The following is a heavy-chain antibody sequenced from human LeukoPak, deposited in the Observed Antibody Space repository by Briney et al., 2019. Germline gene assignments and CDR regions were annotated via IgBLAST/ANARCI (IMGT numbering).Heavy chain of an antibody. J-gene: IGHJ3*02. CDR1: GYTFTSYG. D-gene: IGHD2-2*01. Sequence: GASVKVSCKASGYTFTSYGISWVRQAPGQGLEWMGWISAYNGNTNYAQKLQGRVTMTTDTSTSTAYMELRSLRSDDTAVYYCARDRYCSSTSCYFKRAFDIWGQGTMDTVSS. CDR2: ISAYNGNT. V-gene: IGHV1-18*01. CDR3: ARDRYCSSTSCYFKRAFDI.